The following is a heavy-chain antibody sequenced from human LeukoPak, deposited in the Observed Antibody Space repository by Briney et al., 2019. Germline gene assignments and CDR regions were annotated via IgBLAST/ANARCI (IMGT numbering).Heavy chain of an antibody. CDR3: ARVRFRTGHFYYFDY. D-gene: IGHD3/OR15-3a*01. J-gene: IGHJ4*02. CDR1: GGSISSSSYY. CDR2: IYYSGST. V-gene: IGHV4-39*07. Sequence: SETLSLTCTVSGGSISSSSYYWGWIRQPPGKGLEWIGSIYYSGSTYYNPSLKSRVTISVDTSKNQFSLKLSSVTAADTAVYYCARVRFRTGHFYYFDYWGQGTLVTVSS.